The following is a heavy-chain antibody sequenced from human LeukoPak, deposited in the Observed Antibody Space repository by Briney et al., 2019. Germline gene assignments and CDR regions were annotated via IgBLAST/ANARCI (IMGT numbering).Heavy chain of an antibody. CDR3: ARAPTMVQGQHDY. CDR1: GFTFSSYS. J-gene: IGHJ4*02. CDR2: ISSSSSYI. V-gene: IGHV3-21*01. Sequence: PGGSLRLSCAASGFTFSSYSMNWVRQAPGKGLEWVSSISSSSSYIYYADSVKGRLTISRDNAKNSLYLQMNSLRAEDTAVYYCARAPTMVQGQHDYWGQGTLVTVSS. D-gene: IGHD3-10*01.